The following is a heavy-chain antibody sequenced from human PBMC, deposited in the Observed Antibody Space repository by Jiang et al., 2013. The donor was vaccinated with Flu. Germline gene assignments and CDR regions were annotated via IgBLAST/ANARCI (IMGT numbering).Heavy chain of an antibody. V-gene: IGHV4-30-4*08. Sequence: GLVKPSQTLSLTCTVSGGSISSGDYYWSWIRQPPGKGLEWIGYIYYSGSTYYNPSLKSRVTISVDTSKNQFSLKLSSVTAADTAVYYCARDRNYYGSWGGMDVWGQGTTVTVSS. J-gene: IGHJ6*02. CDR1: GGSISSGDYY. CDR2: IYYSGST. D-gene: IGHD3-10*01. CDR3: ARDRNYYGSWGGMDV.